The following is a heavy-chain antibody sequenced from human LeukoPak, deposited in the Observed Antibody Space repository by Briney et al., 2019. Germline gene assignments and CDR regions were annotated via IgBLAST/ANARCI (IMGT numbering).Heavy chain of an antibody. D-gene: IGHD1-26*01. Sequence: SLEGSGLSFCTYLVHLGGQDPREGLELVAVIWSDGTNKYYADSVKGRFTISRDNSKTTLYLQMNSLRAEDTAVYYCAKDARLQWELPQQDWGQGTLVTVSS. CDR1: GLSFCTYL. CDR2: IWSDGTNK. V-gene: IGHV3-33*06. J-gene: IGHJ4*02. CDR3: AKDARLQWELPQQD.